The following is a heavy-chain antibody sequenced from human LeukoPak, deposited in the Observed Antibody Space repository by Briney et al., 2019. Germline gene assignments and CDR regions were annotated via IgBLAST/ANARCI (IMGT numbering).Heavy chain of an antibody. J-gene: IGHJ4*02. Sequence: SETLSLTCTVSGVSISSSNSYWGWIRQPPGKGLEWIGSIYYSGNTYYNASLKSQVSISIDTSKNQFSLKLSSVTAADSAVYYCARGGVLKSVDYWGQGTLVAVSS. CDR2: IYYSGNT. D-gene: IGHD3-16*01. CDR1: GVSISSSNSY. V-gene: IGHV4-39*07. CDR3: ARGGVLKSVDY.